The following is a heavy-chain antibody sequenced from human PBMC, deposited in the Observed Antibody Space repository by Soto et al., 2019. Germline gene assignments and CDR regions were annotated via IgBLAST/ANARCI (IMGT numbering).Heavy chain of an antibody. D-gene: IGHD6-19*01. CDR3: ARAFPVGTVPVPDYYYYYMDV. CDR2: ISAYNGNT. J-gene: IGHJ6*03. CDR1: GYTFTSYG. V-gene: IGHV1-18*01. Sequence: ASVKVSCKASGYTFTSYGISWVRQAPGQGLEWMGWISAYNGNTNYAQKLQGRVTMTTDTSTSTAYMELRSLRSDDTAVYYCARAFPVGTVPVPDYYYYYMDVWGKGTKVTVSS.